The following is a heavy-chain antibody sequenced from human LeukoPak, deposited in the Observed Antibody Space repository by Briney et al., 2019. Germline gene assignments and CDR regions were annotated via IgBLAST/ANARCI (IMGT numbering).Heavy chain of an antibody. CDR3: ARDHKSRYSSGWYPDY. V-gene: IGHV3-48*03. CDR1: GFTFSSYE. J-gene: IGHJ4*02. CDR2: ISSSGSTI. Sequence: PGGSLRLSCAASGFTFSSYEMNWVRQAPGKGLEWVSYISSSGSTIYYADSVKGRFTISRDNAKNSLYLQMNSLRAEDTAVYYCARDHKSRYSSGWYPDYWGQGTLVTVSS. D-gene: IGHD6-19*01.